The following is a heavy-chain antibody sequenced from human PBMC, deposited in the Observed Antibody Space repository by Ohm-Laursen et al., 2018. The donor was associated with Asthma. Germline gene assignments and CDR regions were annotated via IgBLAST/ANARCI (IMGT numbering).Heavy chain of an antibody. CDR2: ISTASTFI. J-gene: IGHJ6*02. Sequence: SLRLSCAASGYTFSRYSIHWVRQVPGKGLEWVASISTASTFIYYADSVRGRFTTSRDNAKNSVYLQMNSLRAEDTAVYYCGREKQLGYGRDVWGQGTTVTVSS. CDR3: GREKQLGYGRDV. D-gene: IGHD6-13*01. V-gene: IGHV3-21*04. CDR1: GYTFSRYS.